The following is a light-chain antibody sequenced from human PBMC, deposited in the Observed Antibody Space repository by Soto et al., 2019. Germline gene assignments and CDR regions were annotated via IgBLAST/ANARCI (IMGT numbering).Light chain of an antibody. CDR2: EDG. CDR1: NSDIGYNF. CDR3: GSYTLNSIWV. V-gene: IGLV2-14*01. Sequence: QSVLTQPASVSGSPGQSITISCTGSNSDIGYNFVSWYQQHPGEGPKLMIYEDGNRPSGVSNRFSGSKSGNTASLTISCLQAQDEANYYCGSYTLNSIWVFGGGTKLAVL. J-gene: IGLJ3*02.